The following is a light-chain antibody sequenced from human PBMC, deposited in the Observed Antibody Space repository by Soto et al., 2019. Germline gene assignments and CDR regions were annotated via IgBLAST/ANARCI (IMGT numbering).Light chain of an antibody. CDR2: LGS. Sequence: DIVMTQSPLSLPVTPGEPASISCRSSQSLLHSNGYNCLDWYLQKPGQSPQLLIYLGSNRASGVPDRFSGGASGTAFTLEIRRVEPEDVGVYYCMQGLQSPLSFVQGTKLEIK. V-gene: IGKV2-28*01. J-gene: IGKJ2*03. CDR1: QSLLHSNGYNC. CDR3: MQGLQSPLS.